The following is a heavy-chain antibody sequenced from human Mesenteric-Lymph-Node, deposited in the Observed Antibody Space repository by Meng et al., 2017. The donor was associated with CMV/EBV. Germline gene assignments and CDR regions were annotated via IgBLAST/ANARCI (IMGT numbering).Heavy chain of an antibody. J-gene: IGHJ4*02. CDR3: ARDLDFLSGIYY. V-gene: IGHV3-74*01. Sequence: GESLKISCAASGFSLGTYWMHWVRQAPGKGLVWVSRINSDGSTTNYADSVKGRFTISRDNAKNTLYLQMNSLRAEDTAVYYCARDLDFLSGIYYWGQGTLVTVSS. D-gene: IGHD3-3*01. CDR1: GFSLGTYW. CDR2: INSDGSTT.